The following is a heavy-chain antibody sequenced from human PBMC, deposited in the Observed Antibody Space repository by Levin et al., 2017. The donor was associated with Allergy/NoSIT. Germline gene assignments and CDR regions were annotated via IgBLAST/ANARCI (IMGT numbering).Heavy chain of an antibody. D-gene: IGHD3-16*01. CDR3: ASKECGHGNGYTVDMWQCSFDP. Sequence: SETLSLTCSVSGGSITNSRYYWGWIRQTPGTGLEWIGSMYYSGTTQYNAALGRRVSISMDTSRNQFTLNHSPVTAADTADYYCASKECGHGNGYTVDMWQCSFDPWGPGTLVTVSS. CDR2: MYYSGTT. CDR1: GGSITNSRYY. V-gene: IGHV4-39*01. J-gene: IGHJ5*02.